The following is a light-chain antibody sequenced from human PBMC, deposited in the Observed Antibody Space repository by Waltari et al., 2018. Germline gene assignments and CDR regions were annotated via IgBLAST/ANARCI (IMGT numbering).Light chain of an antibody. J-gene: IGLJ2*01. CDR1: SSDIGANYAF. Sequence: QSALTQPRSVSGSPGQSVTISCTGTSSDIGANYAFVSWYQQHPGKAPKPVNYDVAGRPLGVPGRFSGSKAGNTASLTISGLQSEDEAEYYCCSYAGSHVLLGGGTKLTVL. V-gene: IGLV2-11*01. CDR3: CSYAGSHVL. CDR2: DVA.